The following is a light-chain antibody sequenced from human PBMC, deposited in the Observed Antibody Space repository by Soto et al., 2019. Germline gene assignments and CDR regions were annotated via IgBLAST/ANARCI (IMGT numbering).Light chain of an antibody. CDR2: SNN. J-gene: IGLJ2*01. CDR1: SSNIGSKT. V-gene: IGLV1-44*01. Sequence: QLVLTQPPSASGTPGQRVTISCSGSSSNIGSKTVNWYQQLPGTAPKLLIYSNNQRPSGVSDRFSGSKSGTSASLAISGRQSEDEADYYCAAWDDSLSGVVFGGGTKLTVL. CDR3: AAWDDSLSGVV.